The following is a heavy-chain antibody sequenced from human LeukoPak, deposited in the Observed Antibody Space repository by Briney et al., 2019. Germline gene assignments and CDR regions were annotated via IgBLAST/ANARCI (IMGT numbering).Heavy chain of an antibody. V-gene: IGHV3-7*01. J-gene: IGHJ4*02. CDR1: GFTFSSYW. D-gene: IGHD3-22*01. CDR2: IKQDGSEK. Sequence: GGSLRLSCAASGFTFSSYWMSWVRQAPGKGLEWVANIKQDGSEKYYVDSVKGRFTISRDNAKNSLYLQMNSLRAEDTAVYYCARAPVTEIVVVMYWGQGTLVTVSS. CDR3: ARAPVTEIVVVMY.